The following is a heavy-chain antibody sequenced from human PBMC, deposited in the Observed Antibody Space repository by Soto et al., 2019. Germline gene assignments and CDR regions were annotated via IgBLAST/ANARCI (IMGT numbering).Heavy chain of an antibody. CDR2: ISSSSSTT. CDR3: ARGDRGAFDL. J-gene: IGHJ3*01. D-gene: IGHD2-21*02. Sequence: GGSLRLSCAASGFTFSSYSMNWVRQAPGKGLEWVSYISSSSSTTYYADSVKGRFTISRDNSKNTLYLQMNSLRAEDTAVYYCARGDRGAFDLWGQGTMVTVSS. V-gene: IGHV3-48*01. CDR1: GFTFSSYS.